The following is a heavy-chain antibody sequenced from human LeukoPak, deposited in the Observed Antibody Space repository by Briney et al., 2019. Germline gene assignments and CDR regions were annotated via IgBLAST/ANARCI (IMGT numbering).Heavy chain of an antibody. Sequence: SETLSLTCTVSGGSISSYYWSWIRQPAGKGLEWIGRIYTSGSTNYNPSLKSRVTMSVDTSKNQFSLKLSSVTAADTAVYYCARGKGVPAAMVFDYWGQGTLVTVSS. CDR2: IYTSGST. CDR1: GGSISSYY. D-gene: IGHD2-2*01. V-gene: IGHV4-4*07. CDR3: ARGKGVPAAMVFDY. J-gene: IGHJ4*02.